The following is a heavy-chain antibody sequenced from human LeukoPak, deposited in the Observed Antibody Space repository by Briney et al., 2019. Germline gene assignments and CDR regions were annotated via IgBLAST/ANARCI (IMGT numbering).Heavy chain of an antibody. J-gene: IGHJ4*02. CDR1: GFTFSSYA. Sequence: QPGGSLRLSCAASGFTFSSYAMSWVRQAPGKGLEWVSAISGSGGSTYYADSVKGRFTISRDKSKNTLYLQMNSLRAEDTAVYYCAKDQGATQYYFDYWGQGTLVTVSS. V-gene: IGHV3-23*01. CDR2: ISGSGGST. D-gene: IGHD1-26*01. CDR3: AKDQGATQYYFDY.